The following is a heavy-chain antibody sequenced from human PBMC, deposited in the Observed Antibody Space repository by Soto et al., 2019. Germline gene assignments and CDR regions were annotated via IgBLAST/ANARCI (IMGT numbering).Heavy chain of an antibody. CDR1: GFTFSSYA. D-gene: IGHD2-15*01. J-gene: IGHJ4*02. CDR3: AKRLFVVVVAATGVYFDY. Sequence: EVQLLESGGGLVQPGGSLRLSCAASGFTFSSYAMSWVRQAPGKGLEWVSAISGSGGSTYYADSVKGRFTISRDNSKNTLYLQMNSLRAEDTAVYYCAKRLFVVVVAATGVYFDYWGQGTLVTVSS. V-gene: IGHV3-23*01. CDR2: ISGSGGST.